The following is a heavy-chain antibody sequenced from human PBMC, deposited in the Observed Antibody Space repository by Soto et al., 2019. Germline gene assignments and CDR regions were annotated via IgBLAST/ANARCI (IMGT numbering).Heavy chain of an antibody. CDR1: GFTFSSYA. V-gene: IGHV3-30-3*01. CDR3: ARDYRPLYSGYGLYYFDY. D-gene: IGHD5-12*01. J-gene: IGHJ4*02. CDR2: ISYDGSNK. Sequence: GGSLRLSCAASGFTFSSYAMHWVRQAPGKGLEWVAVISYDGSNKYYADSVKGRFTISRDNSKNTLYLQMNSLRAEDTAVYYCARDYRPLYSGYGLYYFDYWGQGTLVTVSS.